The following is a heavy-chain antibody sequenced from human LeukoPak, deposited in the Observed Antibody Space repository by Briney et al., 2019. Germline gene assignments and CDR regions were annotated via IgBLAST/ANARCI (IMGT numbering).Heavy chain of an antibody. J-gene: IGHJ4*02. D-gene: IGHD6-13*01. CDR2: FDPEDGET. CDR3: ATRRKIAAAGLDY. CDR1: GYTLTELS. Sequence: RASVTVSCKVSGYTLTELSMHWVRQAPGKGLEWMGGFDPEDGETIYAQKFQGRVTMTEETSTDTAYMELSSLRSEDTAVYYCATRRKIAAAGLDYWGQGTLVTVSS. V-gene: IGHV1-24*01.